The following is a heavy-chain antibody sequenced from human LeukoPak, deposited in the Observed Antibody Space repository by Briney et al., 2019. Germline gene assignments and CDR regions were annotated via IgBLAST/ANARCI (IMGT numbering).Heavy chain of an antibody. J-gene: IGHJ3*02. Sequence: PGGSLRLSCSASGFTFSRYAMHWVRQAPGKGLEYVSAISSDGGSTYYANSVKGRFTISRDNSKNMLYLQMGSLRAEGMAVYYCARWVSTSYDAFDIWGQGTMVTVSS. CDR1: GFTFSRYA. CDR3: ARWVSTSYDAFDI. D-gene: IGHD6-6*01. V-gene: IGHV3-64*01. CDR2: ISSDGGST.